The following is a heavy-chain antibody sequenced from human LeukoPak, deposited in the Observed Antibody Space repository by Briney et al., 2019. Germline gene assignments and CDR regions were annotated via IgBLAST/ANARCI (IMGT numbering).Heavy chain of an antibody. CDR3: ARVDLGGYDLSDY. D-gene: IGHD5-12*01. J-gene: IGHJ4*02. V-gene: IGHV1-69*04. CDR1: GGTFSSYA. Sequence: ASVKVSCKASGGTFSSYAISWVRQAPGQGLEWMGRIIPILGIANYAQKFQGRVTITADKSTSTAYIELSSLRSEDTAVYYCARVDLGGYDLSDYWGQGTLVTVSS. CDR2: IIPILGIA.